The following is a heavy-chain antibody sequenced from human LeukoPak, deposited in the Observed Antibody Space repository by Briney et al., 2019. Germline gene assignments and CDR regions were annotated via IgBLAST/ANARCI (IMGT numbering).Heavy chain of an antibody. J-gene: IGHJ4*02. Sequence: GGVLRLSCAASGFTFSRYWMHWVRQAPGKGLVWVSRINSDWSSTIYADSVKGRLTISRDDAKNTLYLQMNSLRAEDAAVYYCAKAPVITCSGAYCYPFDYWGQGTLVTVSS. CDR3: AKAPVITCSGAYCYPFDY. CDR2: INSDWSST. V-gene: IGHV3-74*01. D-gene: IGHD2-15*01. CDR1: GFTFSRYW.